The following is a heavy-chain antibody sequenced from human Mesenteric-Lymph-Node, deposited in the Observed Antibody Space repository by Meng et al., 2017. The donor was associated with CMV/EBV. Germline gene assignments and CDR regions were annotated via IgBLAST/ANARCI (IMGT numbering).Heavy chain of an antibody. CDR2: LYSVGHT. Sequence: GESLKISCAASGFSVSSSYMSWVRQAPGKGLEWVSALYSVGHTYYVDSVKGRFTISRDNSKNTLYLQMYSLRVEDTAVYYCARVEVAGGFQPSYYIDYWGQGTLVTVSS. D-gene: IGHD6-19*01. J-gene: IGHJ4*02. V-gene: IGHV3-53*01. CDR3: ARVEVAGGFQPSYYIDY. CDR1: GFSVSSSY.